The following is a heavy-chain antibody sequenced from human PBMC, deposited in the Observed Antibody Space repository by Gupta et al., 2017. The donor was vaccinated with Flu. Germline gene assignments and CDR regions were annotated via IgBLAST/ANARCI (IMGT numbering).Heavy chain of an antibody. D-gene: IGHD1-1*01. CDR3: SRDMTGAMDS. CDR2: NNRDGTIT. CDR1: GFTLSNYW. V-gene: IGHV3-74*01. Sequence: GFTLSNYWVDWVRQVPGQGLIVVARNNRDGTITNHADSVRGRFTISRDIDRNTVYLQMNSLKVEDTAIYYGSRDMTGAMDSWGQGAPVTVSA. J-gene: IGHJ4*02.